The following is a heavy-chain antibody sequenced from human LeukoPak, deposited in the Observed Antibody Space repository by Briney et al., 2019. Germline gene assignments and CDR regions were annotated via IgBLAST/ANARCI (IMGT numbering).Heavy chain of an antibody. CDR2: ISRNSGYI. J-gene: IGHJ4*02. Sequence: GGSLRLSCEASGFSLVYYSMNWVRQAPGKGLEWVSSISRNSGYIFYADAVQGRFTTSRDNAKNSLYLQMNSLRAEDTAVYYCARFPEGDANWAIDFWGPGILVTVSP. CDR1: GFSLVYYS. V-gene: IGHV3-21*01. CDR3: ARFPEGDANWAIDF. D-gene: IGHD1-1*01.